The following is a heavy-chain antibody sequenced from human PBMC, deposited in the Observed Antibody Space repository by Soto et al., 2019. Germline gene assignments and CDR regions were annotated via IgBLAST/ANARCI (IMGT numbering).Heavy chain of an antibody. CDR1: GVSISSSNW. D-gene: IGHD6-19*01. V-gene: IGHV4-4*02. J-gene: IGHJ6*02. CDR3: ARDRRIAEDGMGRSNYYYGIDV. Sequence: KASETLSLTCAVSGVSISSSNWWSWVRQPPGKGLEWTGEIYHRGSTNYNPSLKSRVTISVDKSKNQLYLKLSSVTAADTAVYYCARDRRIAEDGMGRSNYYYGIDVWGQGTTVTVSS. CDR2: IYHRGST.